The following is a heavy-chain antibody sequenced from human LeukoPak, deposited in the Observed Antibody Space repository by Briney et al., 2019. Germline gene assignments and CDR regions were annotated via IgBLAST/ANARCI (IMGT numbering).Heavy chain of an antibody. CDR1: GGSISSYY. CDR2: IYYSGST. CDR3: ARGGDYEAGDWFDP. J-gene: IGHJ5*02. V-gene: IGHV4-59*08. Sequence: PSETLSLTCTVSGGSISSYYWSWIRQPPGKGLEWIGYIYYSGSTNYNPSLKSRVTISVDTSKNQFSLKLSSVTAADTAVYYCARGGDYEAGDWFDPWGQGTLVTVSS. D-gene: IGHD4-17*01.